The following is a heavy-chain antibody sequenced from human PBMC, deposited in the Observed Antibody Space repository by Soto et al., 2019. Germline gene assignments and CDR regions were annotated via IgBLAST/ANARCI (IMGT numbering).Heavy chain of an antibody. D-gene: IGHD3-22*01. CDR1: GASISSADNY. CDR3: ARVSSSGRFFGYFQH. V-gene: IGHV4-30-4*01. CDR2: IYYSGNT. J-gene: IGHJ1*01. Sequence: SETLSLTCSVSGASISSADNYWSWIRQPPGKGLEWIGSIYYSGNTFYHPSLKSRLTLSVDTSKNQFSLNLHSVTAADTAVYYCARVSSSGRFFGYFQHWGQGTLVTSP.